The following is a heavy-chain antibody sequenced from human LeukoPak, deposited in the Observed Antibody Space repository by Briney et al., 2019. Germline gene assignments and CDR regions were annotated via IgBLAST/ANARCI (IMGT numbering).Heavy chain of an antibody. V-gene: IGHV1-46*01. CDR1: GYTFTSYY. J-gene: IGHJ4*02. CDR3: ARSAVAGLWYYFDY. D-gene: IGHD6-19*01. Sequence: ASVKVSCKASGYTFTSYYMHWVRQAPGQGLEWMGIINPSGGSTSYAQKFQGRVTMTRDTSTSTVYMDLRSLTSEDTAVYYCARSAVAGLWYYFDYWGQGTLVTVSS. CDR2: INPSGGST.